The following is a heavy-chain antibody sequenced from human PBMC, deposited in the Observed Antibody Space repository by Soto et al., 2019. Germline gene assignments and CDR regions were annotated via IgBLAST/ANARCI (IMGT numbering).Heavy chain of an antibody. D-gene: IGHD3-10*01. CDR1: GFTFNNYA. Sequence: EVQLLESGGGLVQPGGSLRLSCAASGFTFNNYAMTWVRQAPGKGLEWVSAISGGGDTTSYADSVKGRFTVSRDGSKKTLYRQMSRLRAEDTALYYCAKGRGGSGSLTPRVDFWGQGTLVTVSS. V-gene: IGHV3-23*01. J-gene: IGHJ4*02. CDR2: ISGGGDTT. CDR3: AKGRGGSGSLTPRVDF.